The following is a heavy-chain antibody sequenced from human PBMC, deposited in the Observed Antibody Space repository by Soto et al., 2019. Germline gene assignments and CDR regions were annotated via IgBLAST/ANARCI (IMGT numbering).Heavy chain of an antibody. Sequence: GGSLRLSCTASGFTFGDYAMSWFRQAPGKGLEWVGFIRSKAYGGSTYYADSVKGRFTISRDNSTNTLYLQMNSLRAEDTAVYYCGQKMSTYHYGSGSYLSWWGQGTLVTVSS. D-gene: IGHD3-10*01. V-gene: IGHV3-23*01. CDR1: GFTFGDYA. J-gene: IGHJ4*02. CDR3: GQKMSTYHYGSGSYLSW. CDR2: IRSKAYGGST.